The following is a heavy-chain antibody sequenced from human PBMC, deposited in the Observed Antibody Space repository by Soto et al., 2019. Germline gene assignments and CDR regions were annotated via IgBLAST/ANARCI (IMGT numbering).Heavy chain of an antibody. CDR3: AHSVGAFGEKSYWYY. Sequence: QITLKESGPPLVKPTQTLTLTCTFSGFSLTTSGVGVNWIRQPPGKALEWLAIIFWDDDRRYSPSLKSKLTSTKDPSKNHVVLTMTNMVPADTATYYWAHSVGAFGEKSYWYYWGQGSLVTVSS. V-gene: IGHV2-5*02. D-gene: IGHD2-21*01. J-gene: IGHJ4*02. CDR2: IFWDDDR. CDR1: GFSLTTSGVG.